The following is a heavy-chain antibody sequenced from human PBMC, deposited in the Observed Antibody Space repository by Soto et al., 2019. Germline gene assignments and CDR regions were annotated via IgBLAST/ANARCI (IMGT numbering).Heavy chain of an antibody. CDR1: GGSISSGGYY. CDR3: ARDAVTATNFNPLFDY. D-gene: IGHD2-21*02. V-gene: IGHV4-31*03. J-gene: IGHJ4*02. CDR2: IYYSGST. Sequence: SETLSLTCTVSGGSISSGGYYWSWIRQHPGKGLEWIGYIYYSGSTYYNPSLKSRVTISVDTSKNQFSLKLSSVTAADTAVYYCARDAVTATNFNPLFDYWGQGSLVTVSS.